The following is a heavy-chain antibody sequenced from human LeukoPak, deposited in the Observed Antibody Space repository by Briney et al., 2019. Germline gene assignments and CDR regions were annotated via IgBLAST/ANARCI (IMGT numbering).Heavy chain of an antibody. J-gene: IGHJ5*02. CDR3: ARDNSVRDEAWWFNP. Sequence: ASVKVSCKVSGYTLTELSMHWVRQAPGKGLEWMGGFDPEDGETIYAQKFQGRVTMTRDMSTSTVYMELRSLRSEDTAVYYCARDNSVRDEAWWFNPWGQGTLVTVSS. D-gene: IGHD5-24*01. CDR2: FDPEDGET. CDR1: GYTLTELS. V-gene: IGHV1-24*01.